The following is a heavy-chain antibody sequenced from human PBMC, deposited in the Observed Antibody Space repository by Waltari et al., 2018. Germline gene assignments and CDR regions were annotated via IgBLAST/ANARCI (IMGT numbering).Heavy chain of an antibody. D-gene: IGHD3-22*01. CDR2: IIPIFGTA. Sequence: QVQLVQSGAEVKKPGSSVKVSCKASGGTFSSYDISCMRQAPGQGLEWMGAIIPIFGTANYAQKFQGRVTITADESTSTASMELSSLRSEDTAVYYCARGPMIPGHLDAFDIWGQGTMVTVSS. J-gene: IGHJ3*02. CDR1: GGTFSSYD. V-gene: IGHV1-69*13. CDR3: ARGPMIPGHLDAFDI.